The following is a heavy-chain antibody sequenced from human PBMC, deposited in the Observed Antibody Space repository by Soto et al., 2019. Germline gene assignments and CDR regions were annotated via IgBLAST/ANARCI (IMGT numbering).Heavy chain of an antibody. CDR2: ISGSGGST. V-gene: IGHV3-23*01. Sequence: EVQLLESGGGLVQPGGSLRLSCAASGFTFSSYAMSWVRQAPGKGLEWVSAISGSGGSTYYADSVKGRFTISRDNSKNTLYLQMNSLRAEDTAVYYCAKDILLWFGELLPYYFDYWGQGTLVTVSS. CDR1: GFTFSSYA. CDR3: AKDILLWFGELLPYYFDY. D-gene: IGHD3-10*01. J-gene: IGHJ4*02.